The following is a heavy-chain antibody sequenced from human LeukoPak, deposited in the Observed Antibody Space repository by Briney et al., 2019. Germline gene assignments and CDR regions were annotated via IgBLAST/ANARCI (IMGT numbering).Heavy chain of an antibody. Sequence: GGSLRHSCAASGFTFSSYGMHWVRPAPGKGLEWVAFLRYDGSNKYYADSVKGRFTISRDNSKNTLYMQMNSLRAEDTAVYYCAKATTVTTYPMDVWGKGTTVTVSS. CDR2: LRYDGSNK. CDR3: AKATTVTTYPMDV. CDR1: GFTFSSYG. D-gene: IGHD4-11*01. J-gene: IGHJ6*03. V-gene: IGHV3-30*02.